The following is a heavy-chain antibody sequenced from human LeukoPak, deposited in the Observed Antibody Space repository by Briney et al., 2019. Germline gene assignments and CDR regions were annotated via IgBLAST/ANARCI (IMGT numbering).Heavy chain of an antibody. Sequence: GGSLRLSCAASGFTFSSYWMHWVRQAPGKGLVWASRINSDGSSRFYADSMKGRFTISRDNAKNTLYLQMNSLRAEDTAVYYCARVGRYGDYVSRDYYYYYMDVWGKGTTVTVSS. CDR1: GFTFSSYW. V-gene: IGHV3-74*01. D-gene: IGHD4-17*01. J-gene: IGHJ6*03. CDR2: INSDGSSR. CDR3: ARVGRYGDYVSRDYYYYYMDV.